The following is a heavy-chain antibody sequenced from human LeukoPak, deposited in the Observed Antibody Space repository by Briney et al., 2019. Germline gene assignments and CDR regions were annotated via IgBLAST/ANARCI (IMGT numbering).Heavy chain of an antibody. Sequence: ASVTVSCKVSGYTFTSYGISWVRQAPGQGIEWMGWISAYNGNTNYAKKLKGRVTMTTDTSTSTAYMELRSLRSDDTAVYYCARDLAVAEEKWQWLGLFDYWGQGTLVTVSS. J-gene: IGHJ4*02. V-gene: IGHV1-18*01. CDR1: GYTFTSYG. CDR3: ARDLAVAEEKWQWLGLFDY. D-gene: IGHD6-19*01. CDR2: ISAYNGNT.